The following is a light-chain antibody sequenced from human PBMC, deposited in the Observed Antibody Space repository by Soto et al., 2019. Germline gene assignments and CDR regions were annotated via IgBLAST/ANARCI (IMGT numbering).Light chain of an antibody. V-gene: IGKV1-39*01. J-gene: IGKJ1*01. Sequence: DIQMTQSPSSLSASVGHIVTITCRASQNIDIYLNWNQQKPGKAPKVLIYTASVLQSGVPSRFSGSGSGTDFTLTISSLQPEDFATYYCQQSYNTPRTFGQGTTVEIK. CDR3: QQSYNTPRT. CDR1: QNIDIY. CDR2: TAS.